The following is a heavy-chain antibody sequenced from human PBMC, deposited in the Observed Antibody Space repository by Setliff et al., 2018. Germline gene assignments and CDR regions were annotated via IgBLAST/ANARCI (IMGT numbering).Heavy chain of an antibody. Sequence: SETLSLTCAVSGFPITSGYYWGWVRQPPGMGLEWIAEINQSGSTNYIPSLKSRLTISVDTSKRQFSLKLNSVTAADTAVYYCRFWSYYYKNDYWAQGTLVTVSS. CDR1: GFPITSGYY. V-gene: IGHV4-38-2*01. J-gene: IGHJ4*02. D-gene: IGHD3-3*01. CDR3: RFWSYYYKNDY. CDR2: INQSGST.